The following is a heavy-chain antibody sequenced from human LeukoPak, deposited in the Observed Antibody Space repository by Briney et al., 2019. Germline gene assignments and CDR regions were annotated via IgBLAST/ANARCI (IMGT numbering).Heavy chain of an antibody. D-gene: IGHD5-18*01. J-gene: IGHJ4*02. V-gene: IGHV1-18*01. CDR3: ARGPGYSYGVYFDY. CDR1: GYTFTSYG. CDR2: ISAYNGNT. Sequence: ASVKVSCKPSGYTFTSYGISWVRQAPGQGLEWMGWISAYNGNTNYAQKLQGRVTMTTDTSTSTAYMELRSLRSDDTGLYYCARGPGYSYGVYFDYWGQGTLVTVSS.